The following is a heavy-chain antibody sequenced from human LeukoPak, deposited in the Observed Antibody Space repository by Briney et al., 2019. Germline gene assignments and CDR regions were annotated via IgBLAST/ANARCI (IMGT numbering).Heavy chain of an antibody. D-gene: IGHD1-26*01. CDR1: GDSISSSSYH. J-gene: IGHJ4*02. Sequence: SETLSLTCTVSGDSISSSSYHWGWTRQPPGKGLEWIGSISYSGSTYYNPSLKSRVTISVDSSKNQFSLRLNSMTDADTAVYYCAKTRSNSRSDFEYWGQGTLVTVSS. V-gene: IGHV4-39*07. CDR3: AKTRSNSRSDFEY. CDR2: ISYSGST.